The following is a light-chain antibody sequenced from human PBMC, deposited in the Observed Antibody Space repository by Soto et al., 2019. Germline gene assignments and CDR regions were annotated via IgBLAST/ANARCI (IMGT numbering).Light chain of an antibody. V-gene: IGKV1-5*03. J-gene: IGKJ1*01. CDR2: KAS. CDR3: QQYTSWT. Sequence: DIQMTQSPSTLSASVGDRVTITCRASQSISSWLAWYQQKPGKAPKLLIYKASSLESGVPSRFSGSGSGTAFTLTISSLQPDDFATYYCQQYTSWTFGQGTTVEIK. CDR1: QSISSW.